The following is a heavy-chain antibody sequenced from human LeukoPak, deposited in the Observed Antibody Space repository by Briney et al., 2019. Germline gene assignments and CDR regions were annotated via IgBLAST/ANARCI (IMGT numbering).Heavy chain of an antibody. J-gene: IGHJ4*02. CDR2: IDWDDDK. V-gene: IGHV2-70*11. CDR3: ARINYDRSKGFDY. Sequence: SGPALVKPTQTLTLTCTFSGFSLSTSGMCVSWIRQPPGKALEWLARIDWDDDKYYTTSLRTRLTISQDTSKNQVVLTMTNMDPVDTATYYCARINYDRSKGFDYWGQGTLVTVSS. D-gene: IGHD3-22*01. CDR1: GFSLSTSGMC.